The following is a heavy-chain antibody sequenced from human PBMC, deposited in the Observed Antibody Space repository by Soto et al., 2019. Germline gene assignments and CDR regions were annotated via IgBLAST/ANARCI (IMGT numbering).Heavy chain of an antibody. J-gene: IGHJ4*02. D-gene: IGHD3-9*01. CDR2: IYYSGST. CDR3: ARFNYDILTGLTHFDY. CDR1: GGSISSGGYY. Sequence: SETLSLTCTVSGGSISSGGYYWSWIRQHPGKGLEWIGYIYYSGSTYYNPSLKSRVTISVDTSKNQFSLKLSSVTAADTAVYYCARFNYDILTGLTHFDYWGQGTLVTVS. V-gene: IGHV4-31*03.